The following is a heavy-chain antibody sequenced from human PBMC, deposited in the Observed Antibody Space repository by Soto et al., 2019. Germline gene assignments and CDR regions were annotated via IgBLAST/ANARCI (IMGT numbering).Heavy chain of an antibody. CDR3: ARVERGTATTVVDAFDI. D-gene: IGHD1-1*01. CDR2: MSHSGGT. Sequence: QVQLQQWGAGLLKPSETLSLTCAVFGRSVNSGNYYWSWIRQPPGKGLEWIGEMSHSGGTHFNPSLKRRVTISVDTSNNPFSLKMSSVTAADTALYYCARVERGTATTVVDAFDIWGPGTMVTVSS. V-gene: IGHV4-34*01. J-gene: IGHJ3*02. CDR1: GRSVNSGNYY.